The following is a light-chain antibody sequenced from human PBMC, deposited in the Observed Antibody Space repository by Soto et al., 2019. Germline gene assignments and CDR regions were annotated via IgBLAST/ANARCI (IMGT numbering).Light chain of an antibody. CDR3: QQRSNWPPTWT. CDR1: QSVSSY. J-gene: IGKJ1*01. V-gene: IGKV3-11*01. Sequence: EIVLSQSPATLSLSPGERATLSSRASQSVSSYLAWYQHIPGQAPRLLIYDASKRATGIPARFSGSGSGTDFTLTISSLEPEDFAVYYCQQRSNWPPTWTFGQGTKVEVK. CDR2: DAS.